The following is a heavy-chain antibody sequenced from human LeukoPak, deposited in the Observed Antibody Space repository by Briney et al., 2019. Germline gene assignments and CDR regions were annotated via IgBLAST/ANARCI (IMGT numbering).Heavy chain of an antibody. Sequence: HPGGSLRLSCAASGFTFSSYAMSWVRQAPGKGLEWVSAFSGSGGSTYYADSVKGRFTISRDNSKNTLYLQMNSLRAEDTAVYYCAKDLFRDTAISPYFDYWGQGTLVTVSS. CDR2: FSGSGGST. V-gene: IGHV3-23*01. D-gene: IGHD5-18*01. CDR1: GFTFSSYA. CDR3: AKDLFRDTAISPYFDY. J-gene: IGHJ4*02.